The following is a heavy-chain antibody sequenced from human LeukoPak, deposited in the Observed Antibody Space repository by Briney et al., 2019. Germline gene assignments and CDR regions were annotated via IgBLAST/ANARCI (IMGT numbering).Heavy chain of an antibody. D-gene: IGHD5-12*01. J-gene: IGHJ4*02. Sequence: SGGSLRLSCAASGFTFTKYWMTWVRQAPGKGLEWVGRIKSKTDGGTTDYAAPVKGRFTISRDDSKNTLYLQMNSLKTEDTAVYYCTTGSDWDIVATNDYWGQGTLVTVSS. V-gene: IGHV3-15*01. CDR1: GFTFTKYW. CDR3: TTGSDWDIVATNDY. CDR2: IKSKTDGGTT.